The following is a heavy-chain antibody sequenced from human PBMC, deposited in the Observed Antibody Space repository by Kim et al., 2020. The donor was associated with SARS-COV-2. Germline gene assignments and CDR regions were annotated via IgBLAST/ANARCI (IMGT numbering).Heavy chain of an antibody. D-gene: IGHD2-2*01. CDR3: ARPSTNPCDYMDV. Sequence: AQRFQGRVTKTRYTSTSTVYMELSSLRSEDTAVYYCARPSTNPCDYMDVWGKGTTVTVSS. V-gene: IGHV1-46*01. J-gene: IGHJ6*03.